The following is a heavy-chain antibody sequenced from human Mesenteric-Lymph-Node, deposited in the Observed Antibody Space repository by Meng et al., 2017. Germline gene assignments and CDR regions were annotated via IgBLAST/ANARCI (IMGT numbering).Heavy chain of an antibody. Sequence: QVQLVQSGAEVKKPGSSVKVSCKASGGTFSSYAISWVRQAPGQGLEWMGRINPNSGGTDYAQKFQGRVSMTRDTSISTAYMELNRLTSDDTAVYYCASDGPTAIYTGFGFWGQGTLVTVSS. J-gene: IGHJ4*02. CDR1: GGTFSSYA. CDR3: ASDGPTAIYTGFGF. CDR2: INPNSGGT. V-gene: IGHV1-2*06. D-gene: IGHD2-8*02.